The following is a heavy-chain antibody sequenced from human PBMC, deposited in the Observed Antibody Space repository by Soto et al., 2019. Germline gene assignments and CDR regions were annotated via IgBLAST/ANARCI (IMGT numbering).Heavy chain of an antibody. CDR2: IYPGNSDT. CDR1: GYSFTSYW. CDR3: ARRDSYVQFYWVLGF. D-gene: IGHD5-18*01. V-gene: IGHV5-51*01. J-gene: IGHJ6*01. Sequence: GETLKISCQGSGYSFTSYWISWVRQMPGKGLEWMGIIYPGNSDTRYSPSFLGQVTMSADKSISTAYLQWSSLKASDTAIYYCARRDSYVQFYWVLGFWAIGSPVTVS.